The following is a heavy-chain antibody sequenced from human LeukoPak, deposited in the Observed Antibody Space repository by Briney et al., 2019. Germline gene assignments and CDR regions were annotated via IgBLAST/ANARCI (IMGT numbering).Heavy chain of an antibody. Sequence: GASVKVSCKASGYTFTGYYMHWVRQAPGQGLEWMGWINPNSGGTNYAQKFQGRVTMTRDTSISTAYMELSRLRSDDTAVYYCARGSGYYPGYNWFDPWGQGTLVTVSS. D-gene: IGHD3-3*01. CDR2: INPNSGGT. V-gene: IGHV1-2*02. CDR1: GYTFTGYY. CDR3: ARGSGYYPGYNWFDP. J-gene: IGHJ5*02.